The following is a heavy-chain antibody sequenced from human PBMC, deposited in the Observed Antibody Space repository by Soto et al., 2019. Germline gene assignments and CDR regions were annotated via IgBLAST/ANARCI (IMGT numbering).Heavy chain of an antibody. D-gene: IGHD3-10*01. CDR3: ARPSGSSDWYFDL. Sequence: QVQLQESGPGLVKPSETLSLTCTVSGASVSSYYWTWMRQPPGKGLEWIGYIHYSGSTNFDPSLKSRVTMSVDTSKNQFSLKLSSVTAADTAVYFCARPSGSSDWYFDLWGRGTLVTVSS. J-gene: IGHJ2*01. CDR1: GASVSSYY. V-gene: IGHV4-59*08. CDR2: IHYSGST.